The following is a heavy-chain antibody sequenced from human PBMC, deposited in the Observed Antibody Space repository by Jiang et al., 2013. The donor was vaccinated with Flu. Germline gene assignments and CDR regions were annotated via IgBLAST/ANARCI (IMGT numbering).Heavy chain of an antibody. CDR3: ARRRDYDFWSGPYEKNWYFDL. D-gene: IGHD3-3*01. J-gene: IGHJ2*01. Sequence: KSRVTISVDTSKNQFSLKLSSVTAADTAVYYCARRRDYDFWSGPYEKNWYFDLWGRGTLVTVSS. V-gene: IGHV4-30-2*05.